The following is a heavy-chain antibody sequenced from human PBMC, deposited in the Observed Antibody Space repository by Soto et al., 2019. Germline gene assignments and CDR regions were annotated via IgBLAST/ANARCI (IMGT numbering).Heavy chain of an antibody. Sequence: PGESLKISCKGSGYSFTSYWIGWVRQMPGKGLEWMGVIYPGDSDTRYSPSFQGQVTISADKSVSTAYLQWSSLKASDTAMYYCARHGLRRLLWFGESLYYFDYWGQGTLVTVYS. CDR3: ARHGLRRLLWFGESLYYFDY. V-gene: IGHV5-51*01. CDR2: IYPGDSDT. CDR1: GYSFTSYW. J-gene: IGHJ4*02. D-gene: IGHD3-10*01.